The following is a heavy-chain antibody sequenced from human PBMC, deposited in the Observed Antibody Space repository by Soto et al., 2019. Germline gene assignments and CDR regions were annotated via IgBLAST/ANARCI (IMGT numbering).Heavy chain of an antibody. D-gene: IGHD1-20*01. Sequence: EVQLVESGGGLVKPGGSLRLSCAASGFTFSSVWMRWFRQTPGKGLEWVGRILSKTEAETTDYAAPVKGRFTISSDDSKNALYLQINSLQTEETAVYYCTSLYQGISNWGQGTLVTVSS. J-gene: IGHJ4*02. CDR2: ILSKTEAETT. CDR1: GFTFSSVW. V-gene: IGHV3-15*01. CDR3: TSLYQGISN.